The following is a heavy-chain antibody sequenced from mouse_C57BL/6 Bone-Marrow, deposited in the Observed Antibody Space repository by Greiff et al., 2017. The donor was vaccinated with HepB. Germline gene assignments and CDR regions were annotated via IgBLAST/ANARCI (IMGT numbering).Heavy chain of an antibody. CDR3: ARQGSNYDGGGFAY. CDR2: INSDGGST. D-gene: IGHD2-5*01. Sequence: EVQVVESGGGLVQPGESLKLSCESNEYEFPSHDMSWVRKTPEKRLELVAAINSDGGSTYYPDTMERRFIISRDNTKKTLYLQMSSLRSEDTALYYCARQGSNYDGGGFAYWGQGTLVTVSA. V-gene: IGHV5-2*01. J-gene: IGHJ3*01. CDR1: EYEFPSHD.